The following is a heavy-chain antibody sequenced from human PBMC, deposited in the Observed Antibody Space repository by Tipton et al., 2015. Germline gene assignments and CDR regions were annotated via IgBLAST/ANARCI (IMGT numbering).Heavy chain of an antibody. CDR3: ASHSDSSGYFDD. J-gene: IGHJ4*02. D-gene: IGHD3-22*01. CDR1: GGSISSGEYY. CDR2: IDYTGST. V-gene: IGHV4-30-4*01. Sequence: TLSLTCTVSGGSISSGEYYYSWIRQPPGKGLEWIGHIDYTGSTYYNPSLKSRVTISVDTSKNHFSLKLSSVTATDTAVYYCASHSDSSGYFDDWGQGTLVTVSS.